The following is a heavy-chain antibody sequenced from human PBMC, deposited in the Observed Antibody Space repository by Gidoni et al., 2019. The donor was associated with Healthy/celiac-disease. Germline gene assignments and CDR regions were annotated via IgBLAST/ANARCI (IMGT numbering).Heavy chain of an antibody. CDR2: IDPIDSYT. J-gene: IGHJ3*02. V-gene: IGHV5-10-1*03. CDR1: GYSFTSYG. CDR3: ARHPLSLVVVAAGYDAFDI. D-gene: IGHD2-15*01. Sequence: EVQLVQSGAEGKKPGESLRISGKGSGYSFTSYGISWVRQMPGKGLEWMGGIDPIDSYTNYSPSFQGHVTISADKSISTAYLQWSSLKASDTAMYYCARHPLSLVVVAAGYDAFDIWGQGTMVTVSS.